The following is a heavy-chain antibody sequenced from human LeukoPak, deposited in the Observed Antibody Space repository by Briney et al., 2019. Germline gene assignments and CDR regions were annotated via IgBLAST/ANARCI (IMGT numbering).Heavy chain of an antibody. V-gene: IGHV4-39*01. CDR2: IYYAGDT. CDR1: GGPVSSSSYY. Sequence: SSETLSLTCTVSGGPVSSSSYYWGWVRRSPEKGLECIGTIYYAGDTYYNPSLESRLTISVDTSKNQFSLKLRSVTAADTAVYYCATWDSGRYSQCDNWGQGTLVTVSS. D-gene: IGHD1-26*01. CDR3: ATWDSGRYSQCDN. J-gene: IGHJ4*02.